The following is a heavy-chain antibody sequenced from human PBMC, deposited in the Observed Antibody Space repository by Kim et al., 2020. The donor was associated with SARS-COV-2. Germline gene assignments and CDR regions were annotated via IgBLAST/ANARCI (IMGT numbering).Heavy chain of an antibody. J-gene: IGHJ4*02. CDR2: INSDGSSI. V-gene: IGHV3-74*01. D-gene: IGHD4-4*01. CDR1: GFTFSGHW. CDR3: ARGPGNVDC. Sequence: GGSLRLSCAASGFTFSGHWMHWVRQAPGKGLVWVSRINSDGSSITYADSVKGRFTVSTDNSKNTLYLQMNSLRAEDTAVYYCARGPGNVDCWGQGTMVTV.